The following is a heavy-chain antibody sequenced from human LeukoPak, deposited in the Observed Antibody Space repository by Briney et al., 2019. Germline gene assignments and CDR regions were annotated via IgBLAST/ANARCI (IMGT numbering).Heavy chain of an antibody. D-gene: IGHD3-16*02. CDR1: GGSISSSSYY. V-gene: IGHV4-39*01. Sequence: SETLSLTCTVSGGSISSSSYYWGWIRQPPGKGLEWIGSIYYSGSTYYNPSLKSRVTISVDTSKNQFPLKLSSVTAADTAVYYCARQPRHYDYVWGSYRSRQFDYWGQGTLVTVSS. CDR2: IYYSGST. J-gene: IGHJ4*02. CDR3: ARQPRHYDYVWGSYRSRQFDY.